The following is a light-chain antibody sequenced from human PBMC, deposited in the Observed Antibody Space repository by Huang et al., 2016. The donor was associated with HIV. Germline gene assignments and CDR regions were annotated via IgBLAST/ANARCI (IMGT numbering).Light chain of an antibody. J-gene: IGKJ4*02. CDR2: GAA. V-gene: IGKV3-15*01. CDR1: LSVSTN. CDR3: QQYDNWPLT. Sequence: ERVMTQSPATVSLSPGERATLSCRASLSVSTNLAWYQQRPGQAPRLLSDGAATRATGIPARFSGGGSGAEFTLTISSLQSEDFAVYYCQQYDNWPLTFGGGTKVQIK.